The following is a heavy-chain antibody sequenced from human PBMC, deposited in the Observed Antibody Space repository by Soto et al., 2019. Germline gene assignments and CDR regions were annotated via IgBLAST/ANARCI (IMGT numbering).Heavy chain of an antibody. V-gene: IGHV4-39*01. D-gene: IGHD3-10*01. Sequence: QVQLQESGPGLVRPTETLSLTCTVSGVSISRSDYYWAWIRKPPGKGLEWIGSLDYKGVTYSNPSLKRRIIMSKDTSKYRFSLQVTSVTAADKATYYCGNVLVGVTRLSDSDHWGQGNHVTVSS. J-gene: IGHJ4*02. CDR2: LDYKGVT. CDR1: GVSISRSDYY. CDR3: GNVLVGVTRLSDSDH.